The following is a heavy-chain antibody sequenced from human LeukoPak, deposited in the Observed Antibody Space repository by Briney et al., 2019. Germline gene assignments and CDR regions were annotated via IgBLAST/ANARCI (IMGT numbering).Heavy chain of an antibody. CDR3: ARHSGFAYHS. CDR1: GGSISSYY. D-gene: IGHD1-26*01. V-gene: IGHV4-59*08. CDR2: IYYSGNT. Sequence: PSETLSLTCTVSGGSISSYYWSWIRQPPGKGLEWIGYIYYSGNTNSSPSLKSRVTISVDTSKNQFSLTLSSVTAADTAVYYCARHSGFAYHSWGQGTLVTVSS. J-gene: IGHJ4*02.